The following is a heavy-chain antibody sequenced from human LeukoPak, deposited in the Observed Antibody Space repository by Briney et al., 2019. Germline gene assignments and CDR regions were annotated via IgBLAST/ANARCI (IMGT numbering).Heavy chain of an antibody. CDR3: ARVLDESSGYYNNWFDP. CDR1: GNSFTSYW. D-gene: IGHD3-22*01. CDR2: IYPGDSDT. V-gene: IGHV5-51*01. J-gene: IGHJ5*02. Sequence: GESLKISCKGPGNSFTSYWIGWVRQMPGKGLEWMGIIYPGDSDTRYSPSFQGQVTISADKSISTAYRQWSSLQASDTAMYYCARVLDESSGYYNNWFDPWGQGTLVTVSS.